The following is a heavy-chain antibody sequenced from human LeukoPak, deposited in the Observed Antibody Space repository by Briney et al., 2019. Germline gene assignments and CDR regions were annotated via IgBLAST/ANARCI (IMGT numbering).Heavy chain of an antibody. D-gene: IGHD6-13*01. CDR3: ARPSIAAAGTSFDY. CDR2: ISSSSSYI. V-gene: IGHV3-21*01. Sequence: PGGSLRLSCAASGFTFSSYSMNWVRQAPRKGLEWVSSISSSSSYIYYADSVKGRFTISRDNAKNSLYLQMNSLRAEDTAVYYCARPSIAAAGTSFDYWGQGTLVTVSS. CDR1: GFTFSSYS. J-gene: IGHJ4*02.